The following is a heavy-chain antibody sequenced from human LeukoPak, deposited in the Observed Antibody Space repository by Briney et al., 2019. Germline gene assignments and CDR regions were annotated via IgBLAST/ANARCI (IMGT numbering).Heavy chain of an antibody. V-gene: IGHV4-38-2*01. CDR1: GYSISSGYY. D-gene: IGHD3-3*01. CDR3: ARGQYYDFWSGYYTVNYWFDP. CDR2: IYHSGST. J-gene: IGHJ5*02. Sequence: ASETLSLTCAVSGYSISSGYYWGWIRQPPGKGLEWIGSIYHSGSTYYNPSLKSRVTISVDTSKNQFSLRLSSVTAADTAVYYCARGQYYDFWSGYYTVNYWFDPWGQGTLVTVSS.